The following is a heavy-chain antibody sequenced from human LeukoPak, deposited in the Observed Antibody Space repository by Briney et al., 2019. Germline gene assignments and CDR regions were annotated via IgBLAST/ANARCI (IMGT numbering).Heavy chain of an antibody. J-gene: IGHJ4*02. D-gene: IGHD5-18*01. CDR3: AKGSTSTALFDY. V-gene: IGHV3-23*01. CDR2: VSGSGEST. CDR1: GFPFSSHA. Sequence: PGGSLRLSCAASGFPFSSHAMNWVRQAPGRGLEWASGVSGSGESTYYADSVKGRFTISSDNSKQTLYLQMNSLGAEDTAVYYCAKGSTSTALFDYWGQGTLVTVSS.